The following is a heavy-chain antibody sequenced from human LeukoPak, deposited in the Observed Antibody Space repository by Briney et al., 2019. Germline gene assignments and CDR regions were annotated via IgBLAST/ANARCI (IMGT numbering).Heavy chain of an antibody. D-gene: IGHD1-26*01. CDR1: GFTVSSNY. CDR2: ISGSGSNT. J-gene: IGHJ3*01. CDR3: AKDLRYSGSPRGFDF. V-gene: IGHV3-23*01. Sequence: GGSLRLSCAASGFTVSSNYMSWVRQAPGKGLEWVSSISGSGSNTFYADSVKGRFTISRDNSKNTLYLQMNSLRAEDTAVYYCAKDLRYSGSPRGFDFWGRGTMVTVSS.